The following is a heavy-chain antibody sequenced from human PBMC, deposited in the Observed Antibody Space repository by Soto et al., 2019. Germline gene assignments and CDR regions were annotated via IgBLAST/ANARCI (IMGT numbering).Heavy chain of an antibody. J-gene: IGHJ4*02. CDR1: GFTFSSYD. Sequence: EVQLVESGGGLVQPGGSLRLSCAASGFTFSSYDMHWVRQATGKGLEWVSAIGTAGDTYYPGSVKGRFTISRENAKNSLYLQMNSLRAEDTAVDYCARGQAPYYFDYWGQGTLVTVSS. CDR2: IGTAGDT. CDR3: ARGQAPYYFDY. V-gene: IGHV3-13*01.